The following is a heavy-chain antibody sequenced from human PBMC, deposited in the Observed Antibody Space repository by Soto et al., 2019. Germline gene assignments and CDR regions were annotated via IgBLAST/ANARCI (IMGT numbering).Heavy chain of an antibody. CDR1: GYTFTGYY. Sequence: QAQLVQSGAEVKKPGASVKVSCKAPGYTFTGYYIHWVRQGPGQGLAWMGCINPNTGVTNFALSFQGRVTMTRDTSITTAVLELSRLTSDDMAVYFCARGAVRRGNVGYWGQGTLVNVSS. J-gene: IGHJ4*02. D-gene: IGHD3-10*01. CDR3: ARGAVRRGNVGY. V-gene: IGHV1-2*02. CDR2: INPNTGVT.